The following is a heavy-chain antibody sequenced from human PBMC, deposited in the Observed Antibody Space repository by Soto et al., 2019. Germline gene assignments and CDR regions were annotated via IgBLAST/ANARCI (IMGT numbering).Heavy chain of an antibody. Sequence: QVQLVQSGAEMKKPGSSVKVSCQSSGGTFNTYAMNWVRQAPGQGAEWMGDISPMFGAAKYAPKFQGRVTITADESTGTSYMQLSSLTSEDTALYFCAREVQVHTPAFVYWGQGTLVTVS. CDR2: ISPMFGAA. CDR1: GGTFNTYA. CDR3: AREVQVHTPAFVY. V-gene: IGHV1-69*19. D-gene: IGHD3-10*01. J-gene: IGHJ4*02.